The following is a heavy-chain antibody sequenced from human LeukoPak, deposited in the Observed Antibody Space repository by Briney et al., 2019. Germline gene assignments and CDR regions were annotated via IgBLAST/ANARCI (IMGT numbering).Heavy chain of an antibody. V-gene: IGHV1-18*01. CDR3: VRHITMIVVVIPDDAFDI. D-gene: IGHD3-22*01. CDR1: GYTFTSYG. Sequence: ASVKVSCKASGYTFTSYGISWVRQAPRQGLEWMGWINAYNGNTNYAQKLQGRVTMTTDTSTSTAYMELRSLRSDDTAVYYCVRHITMIVVVIPDDAFDIRGQGTLVTVSS. CDR2: INAYNGNT. J-gene: IGHJ3*02.